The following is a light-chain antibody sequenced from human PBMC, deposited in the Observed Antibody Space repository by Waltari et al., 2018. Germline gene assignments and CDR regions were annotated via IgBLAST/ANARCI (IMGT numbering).Light chain of an antibody. CDR3: SFYTSSSTFYV. CDR2: GVS. CDR1: SSDVGNNL. Sequence: QSALTQPPSMSGSPGQSVTISCTGTSSDVGNNLVSWYQQPPGAAPKLMIYGVSNRPSGVPDRFSGSKSGSTASLTISGLQAEDEADYYCSFYTSSSTFYVFGTGTKVTVL. J-gene: IGLJ1*01. V-gene: IGLV2-18*01.